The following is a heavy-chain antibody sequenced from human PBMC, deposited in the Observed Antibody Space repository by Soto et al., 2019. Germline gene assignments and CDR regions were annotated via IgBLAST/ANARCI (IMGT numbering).Heavy chain of an antibody. D-gene: IGHD3-3*01. Sequence: RLPWTGSAGTLSTSAIIVGRHPPGKGLEWVSAISGSGGSTYYADSVKGRFTISRDNSKNTLYLQMNSLRAEDTAVYYCAKDPSYYDFWSECYGYHQDRQAFWAQGTTV. CDR3: AKDPSYYDFWSECYGYHQDRQAF. V-gene: IGHV3-23*01. J-gene: IGHJ6*01. CDR2: ISGSGGST. CDR1: AGTLSTSA.